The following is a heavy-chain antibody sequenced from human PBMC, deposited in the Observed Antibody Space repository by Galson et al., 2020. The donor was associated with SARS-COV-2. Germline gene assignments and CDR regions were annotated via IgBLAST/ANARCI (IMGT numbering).Heavy chain of an antibody. CDR3: VYYHSGRFGDYFDY. CDR1: GGSIKSSSYY. V-gene: IGHV4-39*07. D-gene: IGHD3-16*01. CDR2: IFYSGST. Sequence: SQTLSLTCTVSGGSIKSSSYYWGWIRQPPGKGLEWIGTIFYSGSTFFNPSLRSRVTISVDTSNNQFSLRLNSVTAADTAVYYCVYYHSGRFGDYFDYWGQGTPVTVCS. J-gene: IGHJ4*02.